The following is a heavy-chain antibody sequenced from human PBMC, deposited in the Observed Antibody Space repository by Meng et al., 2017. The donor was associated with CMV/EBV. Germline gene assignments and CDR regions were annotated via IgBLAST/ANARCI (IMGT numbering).Heavy chain of an antibody. CDR3: ARDGPVTMIVVGNWFDP. Sequence: SETLSLTCTVSGGSISSSSYYWGWIRQPPGKGLEWIGSIYYSGSTYYNPSLTSRVTISVDTSKNQFSLKPSSVTAADTAVYYCARDGPVTMIVVGNWFDPWGQGTLVTVSS. D-gene: IGHD3-22*01. CDR2: IYYSGST. V-gene: IGHV4-39*07. J-gene: IGHJ5*02. CDR1: GGSISSSSYY.